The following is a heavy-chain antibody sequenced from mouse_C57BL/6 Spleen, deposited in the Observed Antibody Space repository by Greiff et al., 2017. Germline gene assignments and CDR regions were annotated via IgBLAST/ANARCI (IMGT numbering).Heavy chain of an antibody. D-gene: IGHD3-3*01. Sequence: VQLQQSGAELVRPGASVKLSCTASGFNIKDDYMHWVKQRPEQGLEWIGWIDPENGDTEYAAKFQGKATITADTSSTTAYLQLSSLTSEDTAVYYCTTRDSAWFAYWGQGTLVTVSA. V-gene: IGHV14-4*01. J-gene: IGHJ3*01. CDR3: TTRDSAWFAY. CDR1: GFNIKDDY. CDR2: IDPENGDT.